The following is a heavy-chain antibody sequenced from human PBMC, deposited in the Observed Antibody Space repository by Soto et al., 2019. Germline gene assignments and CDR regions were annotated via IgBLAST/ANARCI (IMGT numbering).Heavy chain of an antibody. CDR1: GFTFSNAW. D-gene: IGHD2-2*01. Sequence: GGSLRLSCAASGFTFSNAWMSWVRQAPGKGLEWVGRIKSKTDGGTTDYAAPVKGRFTISRDDSKNTLYLQMNSLKTEDTAVYYCTTDAPIVVVPRYYYYMDVWGKGTTVTVSS. J-gene: IGHJ6*03. V-gene: IGHV3-15*01. CDR2: IKSKTDGGTT. CDR3: TTDAPIVVVPRYYYYMDV.